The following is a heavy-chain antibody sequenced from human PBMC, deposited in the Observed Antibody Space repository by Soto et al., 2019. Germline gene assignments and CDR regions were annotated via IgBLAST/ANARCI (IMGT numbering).Heavy chain of an antibody. V-gene: IGHV3-74*03. D-gene: IGHD2-2*01. J-gene: IGHJ3*02. Sequence: EVQLVESGGDLVQPGGSLRLSCAASGFTFSGHWMHWVRQVPGKGLEWVSRINTDGGSSSYADSVKGRFTIFRDNAKNTLYLQMNGLRAEDTSVYFCAREAGFCSGTSCYRRAFDTWGQGTTVTVSS. CDR2: INTDGGSS. CDR3: AREAGFCSGTSCYRRAFDT. CDR1: GFTFSGHW.